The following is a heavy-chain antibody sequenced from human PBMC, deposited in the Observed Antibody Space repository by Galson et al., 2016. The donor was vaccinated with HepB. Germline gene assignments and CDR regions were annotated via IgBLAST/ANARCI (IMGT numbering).Heavy chain of an antibody. CDR1: GFSFSTSY. D-gene: IGHD3-10*01. CDR2: ISSSSGKI. Sequence: FLRLSRAASGFSFSTSYMTWVRQAPGQGLERVSSISSSSGKIYYGDSVRGRFTIFRDNAKNSIYLQMNSLGGEDTAVYYCARGGTSLIQGVPLDFWGQGTLVTVSS. V-gene: IGHV3-21*01. J-gene: IGHJ4*02. CDR3: ARGGTSLIQGVPLDF.